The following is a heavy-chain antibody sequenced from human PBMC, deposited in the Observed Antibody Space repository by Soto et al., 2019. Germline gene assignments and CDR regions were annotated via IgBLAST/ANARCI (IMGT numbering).Heavy chain of an antibody. D-gene: IGHD2-8*02. J-gene: IGHJ3*01. CDR1: GFSLTTTGAG. CDR3: AHSAWYAFGF. Sequence: QITLKESGPTLVKPTQTLTLTCTFSGFSLTTTGAGVGWIRQPPGKALECLALIYWDDARRYSPSLKSRLTITKDTSKNQVVLTMTNMDPVDTATYFCAHSAWYAFGFWGQGTLVTVSS. CDR2: IYWDDAR. V-gene: IGHV2-5*02.